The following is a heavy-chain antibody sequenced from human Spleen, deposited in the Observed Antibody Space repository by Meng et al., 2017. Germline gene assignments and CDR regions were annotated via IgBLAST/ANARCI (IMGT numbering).Heavy chain of an antibody. D-gene: IGHD4-17*01. Sequence: GGSLRLSCAASGFSFRKYWMHWVCQAPGKGLVWVSRINADGSSIVYADSVKGRFAISRDNAKNTVYLQMNSLRAEDTAVYFCARDRRVADYADYRDAFDLWGQGTMVTVSS. CDR1: GFSFRKYW. CDR2: INADGSSI. J-gene: IGHJ3*01. CDR3: ARDRRVADYADYRDAFDL. V-gene: IGHV3-74*01.